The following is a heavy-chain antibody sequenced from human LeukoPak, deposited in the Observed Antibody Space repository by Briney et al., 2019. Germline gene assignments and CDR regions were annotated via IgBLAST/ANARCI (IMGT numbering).Heavy chain of an antibody. CDR1: GESFSGYF. J-gene: IGHJ3*02. CDR2: INHSGST. CDR3: ARGIRRRAFDI. Sequence: SETLSLTCAGYGESFSGYFWRWIRQTPGKGLEWIGEINHSGSTNYNPSLKSRVTISVDTSKKQFSLKLNSVTAADTAVYYCARGIRRRAFDIWGQGTRFTVSS. V-gene: IGHV4-34*01.